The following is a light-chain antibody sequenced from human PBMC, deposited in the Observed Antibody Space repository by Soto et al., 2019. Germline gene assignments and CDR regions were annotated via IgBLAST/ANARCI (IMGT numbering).Light chain of an antibody. V-gene: IGKV3D-11*01. Sequence: EIVLTQSPATLSLSPGDRATLSCRASQYIYDYLAWYQQKSGQAPRLLFYDASIRATGIPARFIASGSGTNFTLTISSLEPEDSATYYCQQRINWYVFTFGQGTKLDIK. CDR2: DAS. CDR3: QQRINWYVFT. CDR1: QYIYDY. J-gene: IGKJ2*01.